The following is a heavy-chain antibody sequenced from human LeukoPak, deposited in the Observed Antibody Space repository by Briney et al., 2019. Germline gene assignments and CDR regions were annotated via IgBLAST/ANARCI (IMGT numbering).Heavy chain of an antibody. V-gene: IGHV3-7*05. CDR3: ARIGYSSSSFDF. CDR2: IKQDGSVE. J-gene: IGHJ4*02. Sequence: GGSLRLSCAASGFTFSSYWMSWVRQAPGKGLEWVANIKQDGSVEYYVVSVKGRFTISRDNAKESLYLQMNSLRAEDTAVYYCARIGYSSSSFDFWGQGSLVTVSS. D-gene: IGHD6-6*01. CDR1: GFTFSSYW.